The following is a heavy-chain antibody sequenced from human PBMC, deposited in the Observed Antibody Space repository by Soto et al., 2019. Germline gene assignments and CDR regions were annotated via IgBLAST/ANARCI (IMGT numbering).Heavy chain of an antibody. D-gene: IGHD1-26*01. Sequence: VQLGQAGGEVKKPGASVKVSCKASGYTFTSYGISWVRQAPGQGLEGVGRVSAYKGNTKYAQKLQGRVTMTTDTSTSTAYMELRSLRSDDTAVYYCARVVGALGHWFDPWGQGTLVTVSS. CDR2: VSAYKGNT. CDR1: GYTFTSYG. J-gene: IGHJ5*02. V-gene: IGHV1-18*01. CDR3: ARVVGALGHWFDP.